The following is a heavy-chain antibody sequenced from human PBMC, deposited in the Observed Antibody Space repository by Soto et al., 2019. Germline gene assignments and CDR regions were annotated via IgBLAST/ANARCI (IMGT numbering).Heavy chain of an antibody. Sequence: GGSLRLSCAASGFTFSSYSMNWVRQAPGKGLEWVSYISSSSSTIYYADSVKGRFTISRDNAKNSLYLQMNSLRAEDTAVYYCARTSGGDTVVVPAAHYYYYMDVWGKGTTVTVSS. CDR2: ISSSSSTI. D-gene: IGHD2-2*01. J-gene: IGHJ6*03. CDR1: GFTFSSYS. CDR3: ARTSGGDTVVVPAAHYYYYMDV. V-gene: IGHV3-48*01.